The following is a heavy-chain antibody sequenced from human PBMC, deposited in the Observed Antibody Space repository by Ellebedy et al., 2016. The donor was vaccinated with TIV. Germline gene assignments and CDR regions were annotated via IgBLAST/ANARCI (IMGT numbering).Heavy chain of an antibody. CDR3: AREGPGEGPTTDLWYFDL. V-gene: IGHV1-18*01. CDR1: GYTFTSYG. D-gene: IGHD3-3*01. Sequence: ASVKVSCXASGYTFTSYGISWVRQAPGQGLEWMGWISAYNGNTNYAQKLQGRVTMTTDTSTSTAYMELRSLRSDDTAVYYCAREGPGEGPTTDLWYFDLWGRGTLVTVSS. CDR2: ISAYNGNT. J-gene: IGHJ2*01.